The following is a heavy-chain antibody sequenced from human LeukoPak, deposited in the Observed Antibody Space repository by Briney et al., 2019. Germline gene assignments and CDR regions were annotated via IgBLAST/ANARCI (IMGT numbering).Heavy chain of an antibody. J-gene: IGHJ4*02. Sequence: SEALSLTCAVYGGSLSDYYWNWIRQPPGKGLEWIGEIIHSGSTNYNPSLKSRVTISLDTSKNQFSLNLSSVTAADTAVYYCAAHEDSGSCPDYWGQGTLVTVSS. CDR2: IIHSGST. CDR3: AAHEDSGSCPDY. CDR1: GGSLSDYY. D-gene: IGHD1-26*01. V-gene: IGHV4-34*12.